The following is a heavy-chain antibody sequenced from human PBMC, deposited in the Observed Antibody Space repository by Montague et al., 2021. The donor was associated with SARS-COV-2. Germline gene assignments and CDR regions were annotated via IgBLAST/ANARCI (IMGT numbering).Heavy chain of an antibody. Sequence: SETLSLTCTVSGGSISSYYWSWIRQPPGRGLLWIGYISYSGSTNYNPSLKSRVTISVDTSKNHFTLRLSSVTAADTAVYYCARGSGCSGGSCYSEWDPYYYYGMDVWGQGTTVSVSS. CDR2: ISYSGST. J-gene: IGHJ6*02. CDR3: ARGSGCSGGSCYSEWDPYYYYGMDV. V-gene: IGHV4-59*01. CDR1: GGSISSYY. D-gene: IGHD2-15*01.